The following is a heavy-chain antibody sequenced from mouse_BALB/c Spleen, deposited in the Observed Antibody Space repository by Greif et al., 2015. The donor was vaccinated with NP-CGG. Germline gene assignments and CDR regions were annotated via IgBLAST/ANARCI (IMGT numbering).Heavy chain of an antibody. Sequence: VQLQQSGPELVKPGASVKISCKASGYTFTDYNMHWVKQSHGKSLEWIGYTYPYNGGTGYNQKFKSKATLTVDSSSSTAYMELRSLTSEDSAVYYCARENYGNCLDYWGQGTTLTVSS. V-gene: IGHV1S29*02. CDR3: ARENYGNCLDY. D-gene: IGHD2-1*01. J-gene: IGHJ2*01. CDR1: GYTFTDYN. CDR2: TYPYNGGT.